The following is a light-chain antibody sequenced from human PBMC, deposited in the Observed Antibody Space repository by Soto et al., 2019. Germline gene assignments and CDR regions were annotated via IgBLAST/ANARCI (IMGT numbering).Light chain of an antibody. V-gene: IGKV3-20*01. CDR1: QSVTNNY. J-gene: IGKJ2*01. Sequence: EVGLTQSQGTLSLSPGERATVTCRASQSVTNNYVAWYQQKPGQAPRLLIFGSSDRATGIPDRFSGSGSGTDFTLTISSLEPEDFAVYFCQQYGSSPPHTFGQGTNLEIK. CDR3: QQYGSSPPHT. CDR2: GSS.